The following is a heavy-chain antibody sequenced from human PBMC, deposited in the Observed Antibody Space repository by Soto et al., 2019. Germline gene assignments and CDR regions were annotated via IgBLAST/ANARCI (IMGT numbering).Heavy chain of an antibody. D-gene: IGHD5-18*01. CDR1: GFTFSSYA. CDR3: NSAVDY. CDR2: ISSSGSII. Sequence: GGSLRLSCAASGFTFSSYAMSWVRQAPGKGLEWVSYISSSGSIIYYADSVKGRFTISRDNAKNSLYLQMNSLRAEDTAVYYCNSAVDYWGQGTLVTVSS. J-gene: IGHJ4*02. V-gene: IGHV3-48*04.